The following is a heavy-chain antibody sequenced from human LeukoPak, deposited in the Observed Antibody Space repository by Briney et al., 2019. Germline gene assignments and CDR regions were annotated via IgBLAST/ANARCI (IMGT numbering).Heavy chain of an antibody. V-gene: IGHV4-59*08. D-gene: IGHD6-19*01. CDR3: ARWDDSAWAFGT. CDR1: GASITTYS. Sequence: SETLSLTCIVSGASITTYSWNWLRQSPGKGLEWIGYFSLGGSGTTSYTSSLKSRVTISRDTSKNQLSLRLTSVTAADTAVYYCARWDDSAWAFGTWGPGTLVTVSS. CDR2: FSLGGSGTT. J-gene: IGHJ5*02.